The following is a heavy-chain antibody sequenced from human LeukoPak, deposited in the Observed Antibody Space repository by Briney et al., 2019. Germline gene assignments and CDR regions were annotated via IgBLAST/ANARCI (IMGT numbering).Heavy chain of an antibody. CDR1: GFTFSSYS. V-gene: IGHV3-21*01. J-gene: IGHJ4*02. Sequence: PGGSLRLSCAASGFTFSSYSMNWVRQAPGKGLEWVSSISSSSSYIYYADSVKGRFTISRDNAKNSLYLQMNSLRAEDSAVYYCARDIRSVVVVVAAMDYWGQGTLVTVSS. CDR2: ISSSSSYI. D-gene: IGHD2-15*01. CDR3: ARDIRSVVVVVAAMDY.